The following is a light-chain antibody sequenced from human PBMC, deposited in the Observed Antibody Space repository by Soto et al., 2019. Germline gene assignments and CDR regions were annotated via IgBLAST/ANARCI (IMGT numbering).Light chain of an antibody. CDR2: KIS. Sequence: DVVMTQSPLSLPVTLGQPASISCRSSQSLVYSDGVTYLNWFHQRPGQSPRRLIYKISNRDSGVPDRFSGSGSGTDFTLKISRVEVEDVGIYYCMQGSHWPPTFGQGTKVDIK. J-gene: IGKJ1*01. CDR1: QSLVYSDGVTY. V-gene: IGKV2-30*01. CDR3: MQGSHWPPT.